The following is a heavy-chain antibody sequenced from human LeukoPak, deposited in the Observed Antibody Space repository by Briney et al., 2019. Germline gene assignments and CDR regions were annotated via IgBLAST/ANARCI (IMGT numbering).Heavy chain of an antibody. CDR3: ARELKIVATPTGAYFDY. J-gene: IGHJ4*02. CDR1: GGSISSSSYY. V-gene: IGHV4-39*07. D-gene: IGHD5-12*01. CDR2: IYYSGST. Sequence: SETLSLTCTVSGGSISSSSYYWGWIRQPPGKGLEWIGSIYYSGSTYYNPSLKSRVTISVDTSKNQFSLKLSSVTAADTAVYYCARELKIVATPTGAYFDYWGQGTLVTVSS.